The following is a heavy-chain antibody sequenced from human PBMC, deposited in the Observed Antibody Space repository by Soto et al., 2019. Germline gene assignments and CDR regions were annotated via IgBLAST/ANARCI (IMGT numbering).Heavy chain of an antibody. J-gene: IGHJ4*02. CDR3: ARRGSGSYYDY. V-gene: IGHV3-23*01. CDR2: ISGSGGST. D-gene: IGHD1-26*01. Sequence: EVQLLESGGGLVQTGGSLRLSCAASGFTFSSYAMRWVRQAPGKGLEWVSAISGSGGSTYYADSVKGRFTISRDNSKKTLYLQMNSLRVEDTAVYYCARRGSGSYYDYWGQGTLVTVAS. CDR1: GFTFSSYA.